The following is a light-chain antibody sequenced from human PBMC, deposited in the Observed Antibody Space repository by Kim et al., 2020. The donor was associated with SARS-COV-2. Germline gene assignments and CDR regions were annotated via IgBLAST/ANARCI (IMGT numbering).Light chain of an antibody. Sequence: GQSVRLSGDGTSSDRMGDNDVPWYQQHPGKAPKLMIFEVKKWPSGVRDRFSRSKSVSTASLTVSGLQAEYEADYYCSSYAGSNTFVFGGGTKLTVL. CDR2: EVK. V-gene: IGLV2-8*01. CDR3: SSYAGSNTFV. CDR1: SSDRMGDND. J-gene: IGLJ2*01.